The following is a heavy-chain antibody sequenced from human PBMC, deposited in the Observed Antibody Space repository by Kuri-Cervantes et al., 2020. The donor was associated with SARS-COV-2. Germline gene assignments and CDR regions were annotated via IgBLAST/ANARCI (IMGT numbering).Heavy chain of an antibody. Sequence: GESLKISFAASAFPFSTYSMHWVRQAPGKGLEWVSYITHSSSYIYYADSVKGRFTISRDNAKNPLYLQMNSLRVEDTAVYYCSSDCSTTSCYPYWGQGTLVTVSS. J-gene: IGHJ4*02. CDR1: AFPFSTYS. CDR3: SSDCSTTSCYPY. D-gene: IGHD2-2*01. V-gene: IGHV3-21*06. CDR2: ITHSSSYI.